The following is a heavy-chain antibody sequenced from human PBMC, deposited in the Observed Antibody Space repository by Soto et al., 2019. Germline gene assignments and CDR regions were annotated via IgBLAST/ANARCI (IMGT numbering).Heavy chain of an antibody. CDR1: GYTFTGYF. CDR2: INPYSGGA. J-gene: IGHJ5*02. V-gene: IGHV1-2*02. Sequence: QVQLLQSGAEVKKPGASVKVSCKASGYTFTGYFMHWVRQAPGQGLEWMGWINPYSGGADYAQRFQGRVTMTRDTSISTVYMELSRLRFDDTAEYYCARVIRGAYYNSPLDTWGQGTGVTVSS. D-gene: IGHD3-10*01. CDR3: ARVIRGAYYNSPLDT.